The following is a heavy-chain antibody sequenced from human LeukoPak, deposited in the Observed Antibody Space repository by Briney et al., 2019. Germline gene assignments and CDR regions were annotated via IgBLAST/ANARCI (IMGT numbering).Heavy chain of an antibody. CDR3: ARVSVVVTYDY. CDR1: GYTFTSYY. Sequence: GASVKVSCKASGYTFTSYYMHWVRQAPEQGLEWMGIINPSGGSTSYAQKFQGRVTMTRDMSTSTVYMELSSLRSEDTAVYYCARVSVVVTYDYWGQGTLVTVSS. CDR2: INPSGGST. D-gene: IGHD2-21*02. J-gene: IGHJ4*02. V-gene: IGHV1-46*01.